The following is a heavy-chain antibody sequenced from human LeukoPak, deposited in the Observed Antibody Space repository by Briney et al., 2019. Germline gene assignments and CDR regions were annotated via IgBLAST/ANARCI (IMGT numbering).Heavy chain of an antibody. V-gene: IGHV4-59*01. CDR2: IYYSGST. Sequence: SETLSLTCTVSGGSISSYYWSWIRQPPGKGLEWIGYIYYSGSTNYNPSLKSRVTISVDTFKNQFSLKLSSVTAADTAVYYCARDRFGYSSGWYTDYWGQGTLVTVSS. J-gene: IGHJ4*02. CDR1: GGSISSYY. CDR3: ARDRFGYSSGWYTDY. D-gene: IGHD6-19*01.